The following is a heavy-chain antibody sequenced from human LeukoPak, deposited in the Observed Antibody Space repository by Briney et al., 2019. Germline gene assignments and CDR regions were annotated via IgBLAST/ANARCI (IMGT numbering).Heavy chain of an antibody. CDR2: IYYSGST. Sequence: SETLSLTCTVSGGSISSYYWSWIRQPPGKGLEWIGYIYYSGSTNYNPSLKSRVTISVDTSKNQFSLKLSSVTAADTAVYYCARSNVLRYFGWSATPMGWFDPWGQGTLVTVSS. CDR3: ARSNVLRYFGWSATPMGWFDP. D-gene: IGHD3-9*01. V-gene: IGHV4-59*01. J-gene: IGHJ5*02. CDR1: GGSISSYY.